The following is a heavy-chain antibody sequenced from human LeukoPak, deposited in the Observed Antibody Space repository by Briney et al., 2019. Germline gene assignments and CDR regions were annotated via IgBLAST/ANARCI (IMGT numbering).Heavy chain of an antibody. V-gene: IGHV4-34*01. D-gene: IGHD5-18*01. CDR3: ASRRGYSYGYSFGS. CDR1: GGSFIGYY. Sequence: PSETLSLTCAVYGGSFIGYYWSWIRQPPGKGLGWIGEINHRGSTNYNPSLKSRVTISVDTSKNQFSLELSSVTAADTAVYYCASRRGYSYGYSFGSWGQGTLVTVSS. CDR2: INHRGST. J-gene: IGHJ5*02.